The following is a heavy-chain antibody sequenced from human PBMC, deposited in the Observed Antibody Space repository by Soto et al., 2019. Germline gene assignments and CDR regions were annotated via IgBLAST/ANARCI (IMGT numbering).Heavy chain of an antibody. CDR3: SRDFGTYYYDSSGFKGAYYYAMDV. CDR2: IYYIGST. Sequence: QVQLQESGPGLVKPSQTLSLTCTVSGGSISRGDYYWNWIRQPPGKCLEWIGYIYYIGSTLYNPSLKRRLTIPADISKNQFSLKLSSVTAAYTAVYYCSRDFGTYYYDSSGFKGAYYYAMDVWGQWTTVTVS. CDR1: GGSISRGDYY. J-gene: IGHJ6*01. V-gene: IGHV4-30-4*01. D-gene: IGHD3-22*01.